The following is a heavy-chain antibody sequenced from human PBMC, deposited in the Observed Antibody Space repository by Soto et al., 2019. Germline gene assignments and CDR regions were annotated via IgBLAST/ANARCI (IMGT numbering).Heavy chain of an antibody. CDR1: GGSISTNW. Sequence: QVQLQESGPGLVKPSGTLSLTCAVSGGSISTNWWSWVRQPPGMGQEWIGEIYHSGTTNYNPSLRSRVTISIDKTKNQISLDLTSVSAADTAVYYCARHISVPRTRGFDYWGQGTLVTVSS. CDR3: ARHISVPRTRGFDY. CDR2: IYHSGTT. D-gene: IGHD2-21*01. V-gene: IGHV4-4*02. J-gene: IGHJ4*02.